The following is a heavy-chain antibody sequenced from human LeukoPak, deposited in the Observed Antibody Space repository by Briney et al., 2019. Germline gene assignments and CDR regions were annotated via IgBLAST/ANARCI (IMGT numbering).Heavy chain of an antibody. Sequence: GGSLRLSCAASGFTSSSYGMHWVRQAPGKGLEWVAVIWYDGSNKYYADSVKGRFTISRDNSKNTLYLQMNSLRAEDTAVYYCARSGPATGAYFDYWGQGTLVTVSS. J-gene: IGHJ4*02. CDR1: GFTSSSYG. CDR2: IWYDGSNK. V-gene: IGHV3-33*01. D-gene: IGHD2-2*01. CDR3: ARSGPATGAYFDY.